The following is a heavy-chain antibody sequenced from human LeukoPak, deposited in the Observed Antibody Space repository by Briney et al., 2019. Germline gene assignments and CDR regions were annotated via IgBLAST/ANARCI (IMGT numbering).Heavy chain of an antibody. Sequence: GASVKVSSKASGYTFTISGIRWVRQAPGQGLEWMGWISADNGNTTYAQKLQGRVTMTTDTSTRTTYMELRSLRSDATAVYYCARDRSPDFWSGDYRDAFDIWGQGTMVTVSS. CDR3: ARDRSPDFWSGDYRDAFDI. J-gene: IGHJ3*02. CDR1: GYTFTISG. D-gene: IGHD3-3*01. CDR2: ISADNGNT. V-gene: IGHV1-18*01.